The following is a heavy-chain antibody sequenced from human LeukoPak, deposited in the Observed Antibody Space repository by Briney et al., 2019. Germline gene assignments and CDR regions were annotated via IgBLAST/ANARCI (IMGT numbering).Heavy chain of an antibody. Sequence: ASVKVSCKASGYTFTSYGISWVRQAPGQGLEWMGWISAYNGNTNYAQKLQGRVTMTTDTSTSTAYTELRSLRSDDTAVYYCAILSSFGALDYWGQGTLVTVSS. CDR1: GYTFTSYG. J-gene: IGHJ4*02. V-gene: IGHV1-18*01. D-gene: IGHD6-13*01. CDR2: ISAYNGNT. CDR3: AILSSFGALDY.